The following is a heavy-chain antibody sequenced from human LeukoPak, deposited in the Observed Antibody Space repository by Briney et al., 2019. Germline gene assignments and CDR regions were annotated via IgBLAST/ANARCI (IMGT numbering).Heavy chain of an antibody. D-gene: IGHD1-26*01. Sequence: PGGSLRLSCAASGFTFSSYGMHWVRQAPGKGLEWLAFIRYDGRHKYYADSVKGRFTVSRDNFNNTLYLHLNSLRAEDTAVYYCAKDRVGTHAFDIWGQGTVVTVSS. J-gene: IGHJ3*02. CDR2: IRYDGRHK. CDR3: AKDRVGTHAFDI. V-gene: IGHV3-30*02. CDR1: GFTFSSYG.